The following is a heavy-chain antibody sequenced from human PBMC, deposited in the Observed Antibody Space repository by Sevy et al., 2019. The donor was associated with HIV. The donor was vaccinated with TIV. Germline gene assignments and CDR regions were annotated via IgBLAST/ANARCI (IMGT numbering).Heavy chain of an antibody. CDR2: IRSKAYGGTT. V-gene: IGHV3-49*04. Sequence: GGSLRLSCTTSGFTFGDYAMTWVRQAPGKGLEWVGFIRSKAYGGTTEYSASVKDRFTISRHDSKCIVYLQMNSLKTEDTAVYYCTRYCSNESCDKTNWVDGFDIWGQGTMVTVSS. CDR3: TRYCSNESCDKTNWVDGFDI. CDR1: GFTFGDYA. J-gene: IGHJ3*02. D-gene: IGHD2-8*01.